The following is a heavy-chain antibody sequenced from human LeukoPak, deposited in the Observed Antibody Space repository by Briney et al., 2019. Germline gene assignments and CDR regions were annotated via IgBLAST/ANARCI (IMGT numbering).Heavy chain of an antibody. J-gene: IGHJ4*02. Sequence: ASVKISCKASGGTFSSCAISWVRQAPGQGLEWMGRIIPISGTANYAQKFQGRVTITTDESTSTAYMELSSLRSEDTAVYYCARDLPVGYSSSWFDYWGQGTLVTVSS. CDR3: ARDLPVGYSSSWFDY. CDR1: GGTFSSCA. D-gene: IGHD6-13*01. CDR2: IIPISGTA. V-gene: IGHV1-69*05.